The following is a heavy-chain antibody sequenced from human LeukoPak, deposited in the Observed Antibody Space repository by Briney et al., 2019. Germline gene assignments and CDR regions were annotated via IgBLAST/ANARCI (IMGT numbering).Heavy chain of an antibody. CDR2: INVNSGGT. CDR1: GYTFTDDY. CDR3: ARSPHILTGENFDF. D-gene: IGHD3-9*01. J-gene: IGHJ4*02. Sequence: ASLKVSCKASGYTFTDDYIHWVRQAPGQGLEWMGWINVNSGGTNYAQKFYARVTMTRDTSFSTAYMELSRLRSDDTAVFYCARSPHILTGENFDFWGQGTLVTVSS. V-gene: IGHV1-2*02.